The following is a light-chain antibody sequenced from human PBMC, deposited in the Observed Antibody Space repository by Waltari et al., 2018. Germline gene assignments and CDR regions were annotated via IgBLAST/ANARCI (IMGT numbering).Light chain of an antibody. Sequence: QSALTQPRSVSGSPGQSVTISCTGTRMYVGGYNYVAWYQHHPGKAPALMVLGVNKSPSGVPVRFSCSKSGNTASLTMSGLRTEDEADYYCSSYAGSYTLLFGGGTKLGVL. V-gene: IGLV2-11*01. CDR3: SSYAGSYTLL. CDR2: GVN. J-gene: IGLJ2*01. CDR1: RMYVGGYNY.